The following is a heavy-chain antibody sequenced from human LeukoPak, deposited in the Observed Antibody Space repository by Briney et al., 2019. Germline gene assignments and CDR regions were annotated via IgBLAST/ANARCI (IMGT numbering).Heavy chain of an antibody. CDR3: AGVRYGLQSNFDY. Sequence: SETLSLTCAVYGGSFSGYYWSWIRQPPGKGLEWIGEINHSGSTNYNPSLKSRVTISVDTSKNQFSLKLSSVTAADTAVYYCAGVRYGLQSNFDYWGQGTLVTVSS. CDR1: GGSFSGYY. D-gene: IGHD5-24*01. CDR2: INHSGST. V-gene: IGHV4-34*01. J-gene: IGHJ4*02.